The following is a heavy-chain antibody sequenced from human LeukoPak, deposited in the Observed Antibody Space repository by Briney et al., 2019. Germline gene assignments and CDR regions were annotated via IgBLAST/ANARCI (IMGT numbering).Heavy chain of an antibody. V-gene: IGHV5-51*01. CDR1: GYSFTNYW. D-gene: IGHD6-25*01. CDR2: IYPGDSDT. J-gene: IGHJ3*02. Sequence: PGESLKTSCKGSGYSFTNYWIGWVRQMPGKGLEWMGIIYPGDSDTRYSPSFQGQVTISADKSTSTAYLQWSSLKASDTAMYYCARHSAYGLFSDAFDIWGQGTMVTVSS. CDR3: ARHSAYGLFSDAFDI.